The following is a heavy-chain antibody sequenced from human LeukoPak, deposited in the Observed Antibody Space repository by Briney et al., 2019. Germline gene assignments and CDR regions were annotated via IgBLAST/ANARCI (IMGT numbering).Heavy chain of an antibody. CDR2: IIPILGIA. CDR1: GGTFSSYA. CDR3: ARDNYCGGDCLNLFDP. D-gene: IGHD2-21*02. V-gene: IGHV1-69*04. J-gene: IGHJ5*02. Sequence: SVKVSCKASGGTFSSYAISWVRQAPGQGLEWMGRIIPILGIANYAQKFQGRVTITADQSTTTAYMQLSSLRSEDTAVYYCARDNYCGGDCLNLFDPWGQGTLVTVSS.